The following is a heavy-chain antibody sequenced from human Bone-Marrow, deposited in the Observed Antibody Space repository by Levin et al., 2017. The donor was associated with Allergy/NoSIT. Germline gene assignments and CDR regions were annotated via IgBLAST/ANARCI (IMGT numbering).Heavy chain of an antibody. D-gene: IGHD5-12*01. Sequence: SETLSLTCAVYGASFSGYYWSWIRQPPGKGLEWVGEIYHSGSTNSNPSLESRITILVDTSKNQFSLRLSSVTAAATAVYYCARRGYSAYMDVWGQGTAVTVSS. CDR1: GASFSGYY. V-gene: IGHV4-34*01. CDR3: ARRGYSAYMDV. CDR2: IYHSGST. J-gene: IGHJ6*02.